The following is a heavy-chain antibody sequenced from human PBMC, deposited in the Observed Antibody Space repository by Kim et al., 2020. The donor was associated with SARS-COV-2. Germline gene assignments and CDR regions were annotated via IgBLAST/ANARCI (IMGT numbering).Heavy chain of an antibody. D-gene: IGHD3-10*01. CDR3: ARGAHYYGSGSYYNIGY. J-gene: IGHJ4*02. CDR1: GGTFSSYA. V-gene: IGHV1-69*06. CDR2: IIPIFGTA. Sequence: SVKVSCKASGGTFSSYAISWVRQAPGQGLEWMGGIIPIFGTANYAQKFQGRVTITADKSTSTAYMELSSLRSEDTAVYYCARGAHYYGSGSYYNIGYWGQGTLVTVSS.